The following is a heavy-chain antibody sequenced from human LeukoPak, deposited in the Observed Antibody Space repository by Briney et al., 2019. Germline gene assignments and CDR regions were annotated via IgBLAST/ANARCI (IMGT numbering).Heavy chain of an antibody. D-gene: IGHD2-2*01. Sequence: GGSLRLSCAASGFTFSSYSMNWVRQAPGKGLEWVSSISSSSSYIYYADSVKGRFTISRDNAKNSLYLQMNSLRAEDTAVYYGARSAGYCRSTSCRVYWGQGTHVTVSS. CDR1: GFTFSSYS. CDR2: ISSSSSYI. V-gene: IGHV3-21*01. J-gene: IGHJ4*02. CDR3: ARSAGYCRSTSCRVY.